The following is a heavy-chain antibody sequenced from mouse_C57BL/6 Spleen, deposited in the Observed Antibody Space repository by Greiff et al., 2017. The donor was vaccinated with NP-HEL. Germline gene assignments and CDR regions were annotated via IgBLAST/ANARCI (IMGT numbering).Heavy chain of an antibody. Sequence: VQLQESGAELARPGASVKMSCKASGYTFTSYTMHWVKQRPGQGLEWIGYINPSSGYTKYNQKFKDKATLTADKSSSTAYMQLSSLTSEDSAVYYCARGGYGSSYWYFDVWGTGTTVTGSS. J-gene: IGHJ1*03. D-gene: IGHD1-1*01. CDR2: INPSSGYT. CDR3: ARGGYGSSYWYFDV. CDR1: GYTFTSYT. V-gene: IGHV1-4*01.